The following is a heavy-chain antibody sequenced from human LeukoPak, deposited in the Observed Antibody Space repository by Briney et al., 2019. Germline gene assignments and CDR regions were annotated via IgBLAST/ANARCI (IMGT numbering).Heavy chain of an antibody. CDR2: IYSGGST. J-gene: IGHJ3*02. Sequence: PGGSLRLSCAASGFTFSSNYMNWVRQAPGKGLEWVSIIYSGGSTFYSDSVTGRFTISRDNSKNTLFLQMNSLRAEDTAVYYCARSNDAFDIWGQGTMVTVSS. CDR1: GFTFSSNY. D-gene: IGHD5/OR15-5a*01. V-gene: IGHV3-53*01. CDR3: ARSNDAFDI.